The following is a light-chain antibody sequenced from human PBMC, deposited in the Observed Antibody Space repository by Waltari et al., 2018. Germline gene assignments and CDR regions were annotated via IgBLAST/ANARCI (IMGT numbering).Light chain of an antibody. J-gene: IGKJ1*01. Sequence: DIVLTQSPGSLSASPAERVTLSCRASQTVSRALAWYQQKPGQAPRLLIFDASNRATGIPGRFSGSGSETDFSLTISRLEPEDFAVYYCQHYVRLPATFGRGTKVEIK. CDR3: QHYVRLPAT. CDR1: QTVSRA. CDR2: DAS. V-gene: IGKV3-20*01.